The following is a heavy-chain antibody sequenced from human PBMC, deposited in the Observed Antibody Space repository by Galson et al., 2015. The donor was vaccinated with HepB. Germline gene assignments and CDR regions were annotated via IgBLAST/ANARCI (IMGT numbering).Heavy chain of an antibody. J-gene: IGHJ4*02. V-gene: IGHV3-15*07. CDR3: TTFPITIIRGVITDFDY. D-gene: IGHD3-10*01. CDR1: GFTFSKAW. CDR2: IKSKTDGGTT. Sequence: SLRLSCAAPGFTFSKAWMNWVRQAPGKGLEWVGRIKSKTDGGTTDYAAPVKGRFTISRDDSKNTVYLQMNSLKTEDTAVYYCTTFPITIIRGVITDFDYWGQGTLVTVSS.